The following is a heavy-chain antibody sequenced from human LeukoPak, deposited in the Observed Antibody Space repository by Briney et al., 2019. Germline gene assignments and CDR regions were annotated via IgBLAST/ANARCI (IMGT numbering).Heavy chain of an antibody. CDR2: ISTTSRYI. D-gene: IGHD5-12*01. Sequence: GGSLRLSCAASGFTFSRYSMNWVRQAPGKGLEWVSSISTTSRYIYYADSVQGRFTVTRDNAKNSLSLQMNSLRADDTAVYYCARGNSDYDHDYWGQGTLSPSPQ. J-gene: IGHJ4*02. CDR1: GFTFSRYS. CDR3: ARGNSDYDHDY. V-gene: IGHV3-21*01.